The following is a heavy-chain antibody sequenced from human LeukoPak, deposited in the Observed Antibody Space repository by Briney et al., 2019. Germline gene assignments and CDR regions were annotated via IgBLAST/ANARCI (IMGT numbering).Heavy chain of an antibody. V-gene: IGHV3-9*01. Sequence: GRSLRLSCAASGFTFADYAMHWVRQAPGEGLEWVSGFSWNSGSIGYADSVKGRFTISRDNAKNSLYLQMNSLRAEDTALYYCAKDIKYSSSWYYSYFDYWGQGTLVTVSS. CDR1: GFTFADYA. J-gene: IGHJ4*02. CDR3: AKDIKYSSSWYYSYFDY. CDR2: FSWNSGSI. D-gene: IGHD6-13*01.